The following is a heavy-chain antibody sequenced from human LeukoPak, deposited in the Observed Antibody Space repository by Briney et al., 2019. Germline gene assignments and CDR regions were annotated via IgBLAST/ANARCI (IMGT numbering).Heavy chain of an antibody. CDR2: IIVSGTT. Sequence: AGSYRVACAACGVTFYSFAMTGVRQTPGKGLEWVSSIIVSGTTYYADSVKGRFTISKDSFRGTLFLQMDSLRVEDTAVYFCAKGSVGNADFASWGQGALVTVSS. CDR3: AKGSVGNADFAS. J-gene: IGHJ4*02. V-gene: IGHV3-23*01. CDR1: GVTFYSFA. D-gene: IGHD6-25*01.